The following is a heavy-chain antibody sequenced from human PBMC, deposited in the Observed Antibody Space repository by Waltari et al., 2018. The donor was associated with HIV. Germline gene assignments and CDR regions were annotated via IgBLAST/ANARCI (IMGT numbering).Heavy chain of an antibody. CDR3: ARRVRMSRYYYYGMDV. D-gene: IGHD2-2*01. Sequence: QVQLQQWGAGLLKPSETLSLTCAVYGGSFSGYYWSWIRQPPGKGLEWIGEINHSGSTNYNPSLKSRVTISVDTSKNQFSLKLSSVTAADTAVYYCARRVRMSRYYYYGMDVWGQGTTVTVSS. J-gene: IGHJ6*02. CDR2: INHSGST. V-gene: IGHV4-34*01. CDR1: GGSFSGYY.